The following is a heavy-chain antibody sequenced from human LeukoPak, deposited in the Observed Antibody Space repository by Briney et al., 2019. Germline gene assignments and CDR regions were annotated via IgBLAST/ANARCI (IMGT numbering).Heavy chain of an antibody. Sequence: SETLSLTCAVSGGSISSGGYSWSWIRQPPGKGLEWIGYIYHSGSTYYNPSLKSRVTISVDMSKNHFSLKLSSVTAADTAVYYCARVNHFSFDPWGQGTLVTVSS. D-gene: IGHD1-14*01. J-gene: IGHJ5*02. CDR2: IYHSGST. CDR3: ARVNHFSFDP. CDR1: GGSISSGGYS. V-gene: IGHV4-30-2*01.